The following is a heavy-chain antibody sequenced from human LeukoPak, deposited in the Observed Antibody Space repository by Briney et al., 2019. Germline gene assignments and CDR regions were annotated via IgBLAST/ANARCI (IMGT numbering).Heavy chain of an antibody. D-gene: IGHD3-3*01. CDR3: ARTVRWLLSPHNGMDV. J-gene: IGHJ6*02. Sequence: PSETLSLTCTVSGGSISSYYWSWIRQPPGKGLEWFGYIYYSGSTNYNPSLKSRVTISVDTSKNQFSLKLSSVTAADTAVYYCARTVRWLLSPHNGMDVWGQGTTVPVSS. CDR2: IYYSGST. V-gene: IGHV4-59*01. CDR1: GGSISSYY.